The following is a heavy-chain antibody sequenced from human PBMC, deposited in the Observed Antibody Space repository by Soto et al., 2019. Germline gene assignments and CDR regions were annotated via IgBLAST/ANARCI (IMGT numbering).Heavy chain of an antibody. J-gene: IGHJ3*02. V-gene: IGHV1-69*01. CDR3: AISRVTYYYDRSAFDI. Sequence: QVQLVQSGAEVKKPGSSVKVSCKASGGTFSSYAISWVRQAPGQGLEWMGGIIPIFGTANYAQKFQGRVTITADESTSTAYMELSRLRSEDTAVYYCAISRVTYYYDRSAFDIWGQGTMVTVSS. CDR1: GGTFSSYA. CDR2: IIPIFGTA. D-gene: IGHD3-22*01.